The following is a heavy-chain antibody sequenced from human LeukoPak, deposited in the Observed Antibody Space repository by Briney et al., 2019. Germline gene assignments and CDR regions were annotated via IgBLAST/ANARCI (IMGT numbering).Heavy chain of an antibody. J-gene: IGHJ3*02. CDR1: GFTFSSYE. CDR2: ISAGGGST. CDR3: AKALPYYYDSRDAFDI. V-gene: IGHV3-23*01. D-gene: IGHD3-22*01. Sequence: GGSLRLSCAASGFTFSSYEMNWVRQAPGKGLEWVSAISAGGGSTYYADSVKGRFTISRDNSKNTLYLQMNSLRAEDTAVYYCAKALPYYYDSRDAFDIWGQGTMVTVSS.